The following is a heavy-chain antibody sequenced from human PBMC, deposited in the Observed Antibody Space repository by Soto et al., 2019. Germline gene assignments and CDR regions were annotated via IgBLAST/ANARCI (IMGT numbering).Heavy chain of an antibody. CDR3: ARKYSSGLNWFDP. D-gene: IGHD6-19*01. CDR1: GGSISSYY. Sequence: SETLSLTCTVSGGSISSYYWSWIRQPPGKGLEWIGYIYYSGSTNYNPSLKSRVTISVDTSKNQFSLKLSSVTAADTAVYYCARKYSSGLNWFDPWGQGTLVTVPQ. CDR2: IYYSGST. J-gene: IGHJ5*02. V-gene: IGHV4-59*01.